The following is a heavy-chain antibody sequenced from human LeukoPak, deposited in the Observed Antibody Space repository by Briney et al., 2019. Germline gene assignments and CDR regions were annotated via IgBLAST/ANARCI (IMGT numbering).Heavy chain of an antibody. CDR1: GGSFSGYY. Sequence: SETLSLTCAVYGGSFSGYYWSWIRQPPGKGLEWIGEINHSGSTNYNPSLKSRVTISVDTSKNQFSLKLSSVTAADTAAYYGARRPRMKAFDIWGQGTMVTVSS. CDR2: INHSGST. J-gene: IGHJ3*02. D-gene: IGHD2-8*01. CDR3: ARRPRMKAFDI. V-gene: IGHV4-34*01.